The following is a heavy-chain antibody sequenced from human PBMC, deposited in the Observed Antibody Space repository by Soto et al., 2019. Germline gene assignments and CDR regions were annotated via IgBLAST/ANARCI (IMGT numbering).Heavy chain of an antibody. D-gene: IGHD2-15*01. CDR2: ISYDGSNK. Sequence: GGSLRLSCAASGFTFSSYAMHWVRQAPGKGLEWVAVISYDGSNKYYADSVKGRFTISRDNSKNTLYLQMNSLRAEDTAVYYCARELRRNYCSGGSCYSGQNWFDPWGQGTLVTVYS. CDR3: ARELRRNYCSGGSCYSGQNWFDP. CDR1: GFTFSSYA. V-gene: IGHV3-30-3*01. J-gene: IGHJ5*02.